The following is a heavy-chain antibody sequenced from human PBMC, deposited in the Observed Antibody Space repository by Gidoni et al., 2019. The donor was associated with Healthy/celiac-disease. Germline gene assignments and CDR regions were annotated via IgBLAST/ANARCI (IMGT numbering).Heavy chain of an antibody. J-gene: IGHJ6*02. V-gene: IGHV3-21*01. CDR1: GFTFSSYS. CDR3: ARVSWSARYGYSSLHGMDV. CDR2: ISSSSSYI. D-gene: IGHD6-13*01. Sequence: EVQLVESGGGLVKPGGSLRLSCAASGFTFSSYSMNWVRQAPGKGLEWVSSISSSSSYIYYADSVKGRFTISRDNAKNSLYLQMNSLRAEDTAVYYCARVSWSARYGYSSLHGMDVWGQGTTVTVSS.